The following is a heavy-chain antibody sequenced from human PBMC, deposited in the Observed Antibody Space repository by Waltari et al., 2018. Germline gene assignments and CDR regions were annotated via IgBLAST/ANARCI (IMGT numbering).Heavy chain of an antibody. CDR1: GYTFDTYG. CDR3: ARDRDY. CDR2: ISTYTHST. Sequence: QVQLVQSENEVRKPGASVRISCKASGYTFDTYGISWMRQAPGQALEWVGWISTYTHSTDYAEKFQGRVTMTTDKSTATVYLDLRSLGSDDSAVYFCARDRDY. J-gene: IGHJ4*01. V-gene: IGHV1-18*01.